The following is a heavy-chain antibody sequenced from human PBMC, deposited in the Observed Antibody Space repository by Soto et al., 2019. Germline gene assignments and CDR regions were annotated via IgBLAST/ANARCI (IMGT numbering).Heavy chain of an antibody. J-gene: IGHJ6*03. V-gene: IGHV1-18*01. CDR1: GYTFTSYG. Sequence: ATVKVSCKASGYTFTSYGISWVRQAPGQGLEWMGWISAYNGNTNYAQKLQGRVTMTTDTSTSTAYLELRSLRSDDTAVYYCSRGSDDFWSGYYNYYYDTDIWGKQTTVTVSS. CDR3: SRGSDDFWSGYYNYYYDTDI. CDR2: ISAYNGNT. D-gene: IGHD3-3*01.